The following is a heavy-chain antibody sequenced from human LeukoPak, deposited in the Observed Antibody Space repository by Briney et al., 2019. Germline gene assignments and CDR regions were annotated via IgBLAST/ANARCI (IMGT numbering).Heavy chain of an antibody. V-gene: IGHV3-74*01. D-gene: IGHD6-19*01. Sequence: GGSLRLSCAASGFTFSSYWMHWVRQVPGKGLVWVSRIDTDGTGTSYADSVKGRFTVSRDNAKNTLYLQMISLRAEDTAVYYCTRLGGSSGLDYWGQGTLVTVSS. CDR3: TRLGGSSGLDY. CDR1: GFTFSSYW. J-gene: IGHJ4*02. CDR2: IDTDGTGT.